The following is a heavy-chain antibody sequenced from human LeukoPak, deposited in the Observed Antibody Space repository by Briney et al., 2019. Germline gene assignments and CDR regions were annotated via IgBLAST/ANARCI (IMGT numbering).Heavy chain of an antibody. CDR2: INPNSGGT. V-gene: IGHV1-2*02. Sequence: ASVKVSCKASGYTFTSYDINWVRQAPGQGLEWMGWINPNSGGTNYAQKFQGRVTMTRDTSISTAYMELSRLRSDDTAVYYCARGPAEKGRWGYYYMDVWGKGTTVTVSS. CDR3: ARGPAEKGRWGYYYMDV. J-gene: IGHJ6*03. D-gene: IGHD1-26*01. CDR1: GYTFTSYD.